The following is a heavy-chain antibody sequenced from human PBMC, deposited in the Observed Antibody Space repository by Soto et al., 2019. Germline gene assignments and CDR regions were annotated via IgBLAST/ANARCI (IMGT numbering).Heavy chain of an antibody. CDR1: GITFKYYA. D-gene: IGHD2-21*02. CDR3: RQGGDWQQSCEK. Sequence: HPWGSLRLSCEASGITFKYYAMSWVRQDPGKGLAWVGVSSGDDDKAYYACFVEGRFNISRNNPNYLLYHQKNIVRADETAFYYCRQGGDWQQSCEKWGQGTQVIVGS. V-gene: IGHV3-23*01. J-gene: IGHJ4*02. CDR2: SSGDDDKA.